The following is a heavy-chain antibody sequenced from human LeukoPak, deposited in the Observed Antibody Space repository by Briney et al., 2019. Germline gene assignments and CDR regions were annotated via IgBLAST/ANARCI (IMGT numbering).Heavy chain of an antibody. CDR1: GFTFSGYA. V-gene: IGHV3-30*04. D-gene: IGHD4-17*01. CDR3: ARGSMTTVTQTSLGYFGL. CDR2: ISYDGSNK. Sequence: HPGGSLRLSCAASGFTFSGYALSWVRQAPGKGLEWVAVISYDGSNKYYADSVKGRFTISRDNSKNTLYLQMNSLRAEDTAVYYCARGSMTTVTQTSLGYFGLWGRGTLVTVSS. J-gene: IGHJ2*01.